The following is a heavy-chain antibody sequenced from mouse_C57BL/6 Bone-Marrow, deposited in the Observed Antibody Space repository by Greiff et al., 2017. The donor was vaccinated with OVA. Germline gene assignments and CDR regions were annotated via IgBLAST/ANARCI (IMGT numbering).Heavy chain of an antibody. CDR2: IDPETGGT. Sequence: QVQLQQSGAELVRPGASVTLSCKASGYTFTDYEMHWVKQTPVHGLEWIGAIDPETGGTAYNQKFKGKAILTADKSSSTAYMELRRLTSEDSAVYYCTRSALYYYGSSFVYFDYWGESTTLSVSS. D-gene: IGHD1-1*01. CDR3: TRSALYYYGSSFVYFDY. CDR1: GYTFTDYE. V-gene: IGHV1-15*01. J-gene: IGHJ2*01.